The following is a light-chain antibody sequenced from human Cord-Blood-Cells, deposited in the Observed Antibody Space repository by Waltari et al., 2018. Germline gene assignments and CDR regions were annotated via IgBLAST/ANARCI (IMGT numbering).Light chain of an antibody. CDR3: QQYNSNLT. CDR2: TAS. CDR1: QSISSW. V-gene: IGKV1-5*01. Sequence: DIQMTQSPPTLSASVGDRVPITCRASQSISSWLAWYQQKPGKAPKLLIYTASSLESGVPSRFSGSGSGTEFTLTISSLQPDDFATYYCQQYNSNLTFGQGTKVEIK. J-gene: IGKJ1*01.